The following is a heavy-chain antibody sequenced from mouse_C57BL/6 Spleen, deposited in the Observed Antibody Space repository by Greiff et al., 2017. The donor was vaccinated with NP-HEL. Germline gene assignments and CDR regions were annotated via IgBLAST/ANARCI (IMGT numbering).Heavy chain of an antibody. J-gene: IGHJ2*01. D-gene: IGHD4-1*01. CDR2: INYDGSST. CDR1: GFTFSDYY. V-gene: IGHV5-16*01. CDR3: ARVQTGYYFDY. Sequence: EVKLMESEGGLVQPGSSMKLSCTASGFTFSDYYMAWVRQVPEKGLEWVANINYDGSSTYYLDSLKSRFIISRDHAKNILYLQMSSLKSEDTATYYCARVQTGYYFDYWGQGTTLTVSS.